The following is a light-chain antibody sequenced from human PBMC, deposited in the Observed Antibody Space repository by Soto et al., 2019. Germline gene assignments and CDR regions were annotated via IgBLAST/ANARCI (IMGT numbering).Light chain of an antibody. CDR3: QQYYSDPIA. V-gene: IGKV4-1*01. CDR2: WAS. Sequence: DIVLTQSPDSLAVSLGERATINCKSSQSVLYSSNNKNYLAWFQQKPGQPPKLLIYWASTRESGVPDRFSGGGSGTEFTLTISSLQSEDVAVYYCQQYYSDPIAFGQGTRLEIK. CDR1: QSVLYSSNNKNY. J-gene: IGKJ5*01.